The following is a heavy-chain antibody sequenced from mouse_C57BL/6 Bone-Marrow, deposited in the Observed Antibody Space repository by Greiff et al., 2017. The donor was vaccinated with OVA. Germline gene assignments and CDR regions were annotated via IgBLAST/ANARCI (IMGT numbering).Heavy chain of an antibody. CDR3: ARHEDYYGSSYGYFDY. CDR2: FYPGSGSI. J-gene: IGHJ2*01. CDR1: GYTFTEYT. V-gene: IGHV1-62-2*01. D-gene: IGHD1-1*01. Sequence: VHLVESGAELVKPGASVKLSCKASGYTFTEYTIHWVKQRSGQGLEWIGWFYPGSGSIKYNEKFKDKATLTADKSSSTVYMELSRLTSEDSAVYFCARHEDYYGSSYGYFDYWGQGTTLTVSS.